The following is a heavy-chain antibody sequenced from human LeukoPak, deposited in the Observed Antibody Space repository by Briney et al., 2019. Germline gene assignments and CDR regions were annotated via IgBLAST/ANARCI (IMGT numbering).Heavy chain of an antibody. CDR3: AKAGTTGTRHWFDP. Sequence: SETLSLTCVVSGYSISNYYYWGWVRQPPGKGLEWIGNIYHSGGSYYNPSLKSRVTILVDTSKNQFSLKLSSVTAADTAVYYCAKAGTTGTRHWFDPWGQGNLVTVSS. D-gene: IGHD1-1*01. CDR2: IYHSGGS. V-gene: IGHV4-38-2*01. J-gene: IGHJ5*02. CDR1: GYSISNYYY.